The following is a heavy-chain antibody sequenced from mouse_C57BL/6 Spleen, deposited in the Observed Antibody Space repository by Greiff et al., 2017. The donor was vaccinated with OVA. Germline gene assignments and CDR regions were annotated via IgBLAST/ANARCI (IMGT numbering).Heavy chain of an antibody. J-gene: IGHJ4*01. D-gene: IGHD1-1*01. CDR3: TTLNYYGSSYEDDAMDY. CDR2: IDPENGDT. CDR1: GFNIKDDY. Sequence: VHVKQSGAELVRPGASVKLSCTASGFNIKDDYMHWVKQRPEQGLEWIGWIDPENGDTEYASKFQGKATITADTSSNTAYLQLSSLTSEDTAVYYCTTLNYYGSSYEDDAMDYWGQGTSVTVSS. V-gene: IGHV14-4*01.